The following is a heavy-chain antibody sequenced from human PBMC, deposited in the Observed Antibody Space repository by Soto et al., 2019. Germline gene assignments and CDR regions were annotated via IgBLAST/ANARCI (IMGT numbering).Heavy chain of an antibody. J-gene: IGHJ5*02. Sequence: SQTLPLTCDISGESAASNREAWNWIRQSPSRGLEWLGRTYYRSKWYNDYAVSVKGRITINPDTSKNQFSLQLNSVTPEDTAVYSCASDGFCRSSGDYRDVHYSRARGSFD. D-gene: IGHD2-2*01. CDR1: GESAASNREA. V-gene: IGHV6-1*01. CDR3: ASDGFCRSSGDYRDVHYSRARGSFD. CDR2: TYYRSKWYN.